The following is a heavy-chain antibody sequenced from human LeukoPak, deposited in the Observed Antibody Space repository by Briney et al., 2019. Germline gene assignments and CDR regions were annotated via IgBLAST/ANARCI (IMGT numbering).Heavy chain of an antibody. V-gene: IGHV4-61*02. CDR2: IYTSGST. CDR3: ARREGGLSPFDP. CDR1: GGSISSGSYY. J-gene: IGHJ5*02. D-gene: IGHD3-16*01. Sequence: SETLSLTCTVSGGSISSGSYYWSWIRQPAGKGLEWIGRIYTSGSTNYNPSLKSRVTISVDTSKNQFSLKLSSVTAADTAVYYCARREGGLSPFDPWGQGTLVTVSS.